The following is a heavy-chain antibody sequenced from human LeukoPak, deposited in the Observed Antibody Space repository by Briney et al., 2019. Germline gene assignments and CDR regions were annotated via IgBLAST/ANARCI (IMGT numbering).Heavy chain of an antibody. D-gene: IGHD6-19*01. V-gene: IGHV3-23*01. CDR2: ISANGGKT. Sequence: GGSLRLSCAPSGFSLTSYAMTWVRQAPGEGLEWVSDISANGGKTYYSDSVKGRFTISRDNSINTLYLQMNSLRAEDTAVYYCAKDLRRSTGWYYFDYWGQGTLVTVSS. J-gene: IGHJ4*02. CDR3: AKDLRRSTGWYYFDY. CDR1: GFSLTSYA.